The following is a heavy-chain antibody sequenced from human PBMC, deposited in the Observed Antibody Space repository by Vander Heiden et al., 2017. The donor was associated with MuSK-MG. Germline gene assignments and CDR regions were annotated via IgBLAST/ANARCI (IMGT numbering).Heavy chain of an antibody. V-gene: IGHV3-33*01. CDR2: IWYDGSNK. Sequence: QVQLVESGGGVVQPGRSLRLTCVASGFTFSSYGMHWARQAPGRGLEWVAIIWYDGSNKYHADSVKGRFTISRDNSKNTLYLQMDSLRDEDTAVYYCARDRDYGGNGAIFDIWGQGSRVTVSS. D-gene: IGHD4-17*01. CDR1: GFTFSSYG. CDR3: ARDRDYGGNGAIFDI. J-gene: IGHJ3*02.